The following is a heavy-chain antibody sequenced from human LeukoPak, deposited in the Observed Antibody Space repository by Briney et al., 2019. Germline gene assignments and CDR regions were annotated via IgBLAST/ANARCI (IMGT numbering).Heavy chain of an antibody. D-gene: IGHD3-10*01. CDR1: GFTFSSYA. CDR3: ATGGIDSRYYFDN. J-gene: IGHJ4*02. V-gene: IGHV3-48*04. CDR2: ISSSSSTI. Sequence: GGSLRLSCAASGFTFSSYAMSWVRQAPGKGLEWVSYISSSSSTIYYADSVKGRFTISRDNAKNTLYLQMNSLRVEDTAVYYCATGGIDSRYYFDNWGQGTLVTVSS.